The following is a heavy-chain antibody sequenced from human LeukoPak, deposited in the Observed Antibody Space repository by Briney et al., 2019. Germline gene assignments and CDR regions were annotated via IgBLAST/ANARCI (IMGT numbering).Heavy chain of an antibody. CDR2: ISSSSSTI. J-gene: IGHJ3*02. CDR3: ARDYYYDFWSGFDAFDI. V-gene: IGHV3-48*01. CDR1: GFTFSSYS. Sequence: GGSLRLSCAASGFTFSSYSMNWVRQAPGKGLEWVSYISSSSSTIYYADSVKGRFTISRDNAKNSLYLQMNSLRAEDTAVYYCARDYYYDFWSGFDAFDIWGQGTMVTVSS. D-gene: IGHD3-3*01.